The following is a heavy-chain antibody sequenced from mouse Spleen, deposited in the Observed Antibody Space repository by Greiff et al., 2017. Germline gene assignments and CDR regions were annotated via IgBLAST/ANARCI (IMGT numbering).Heavy chain of an antibody. Sequence: VKLMESGPGLVQPSQSLSITCTVSGFSLTSYGVHWVRQSPGKGLEWLGVIWSGGSTDYNAAFISRLSISKDNSKSQVFFKMNSLQADDTAIYYCARKELGRGTYAMDYWGQGTSVTVSS. CDR2: IWSGGST. V-gene: IGHV2-2*01. CDR1: GFSLTSYG. CDR3: ARKELGRGTYAMDY. J-gene: IGHJ4*01. D-gene: IGHD4-1*01.